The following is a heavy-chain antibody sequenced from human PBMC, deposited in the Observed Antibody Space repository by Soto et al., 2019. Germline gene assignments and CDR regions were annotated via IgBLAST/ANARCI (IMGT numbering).Heavy chain of an antibody. CDR1: GFTFSSYG. V-gene: IGHV3-33*01. D-gene: IGHD4-17*01. J-gene: IGHJ6*02. CDR3: ARAYGDYSYYYYYGMDV. Sequence: PGGSLRLSXAASGFTFSSYGMHWVRQAPGKGLEWVAVIWYDGSNKYYADSVKGRFTISRDNSKNTLYLQMNSLRAEDTAVYYCARAYGDYSYYYYYGMDVWGQGTTVTVSS. CDR2: IWYDGSNK.